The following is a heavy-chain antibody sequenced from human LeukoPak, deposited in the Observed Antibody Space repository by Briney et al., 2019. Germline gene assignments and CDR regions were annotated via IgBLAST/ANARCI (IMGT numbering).Heavy chain of an antibody. CDR2: ISSSSSTI. CDR3: ARNVEMATVS. Sequence: GGSLRLSCAASGFTFSSYSMNWVRQAPGKGLEWVSYISSSSSTIYYADSVKGRFTISRDNAKNSLYLQMNSLRAEDTAVYYCARNVEMATVSWGQGTLVTVSS. V-gene: IGHV3-48*01. CDR1: GFTFSSYS. D-gene: IGHD5-24*01. J-gene: IGHJ5*02.